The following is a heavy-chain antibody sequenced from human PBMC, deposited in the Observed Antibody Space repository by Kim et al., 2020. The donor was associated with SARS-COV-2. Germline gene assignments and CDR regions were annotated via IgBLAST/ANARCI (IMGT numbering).Heavy chain of an antibody. V-gene: IGHV3-66*01. J-gene: IGHJ1*01. CDR1: GYTVTYSY. CDR3: ATVVFYYDAGYFKN. Sequence: GGSLRLSCAASGYTVTYSYMGWVRQAPGKGLEWVSFIYSGGNTIYADSVKGRLIISRDHSKNTLYLQMNSLRAEDTAVYYCATVVFYYDAGYFKNWGQGTLVIVPP. CDR2: IYSGGNT. D-gene: IGHD3-22*01.